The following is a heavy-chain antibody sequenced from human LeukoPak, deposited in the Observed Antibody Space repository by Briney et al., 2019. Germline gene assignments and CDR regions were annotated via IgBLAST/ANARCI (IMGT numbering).Heavy chain of an antibody. CDR3: ARRPTVTIWFDP. V-gene: IGHV4-59*12. Sequence: PSETLSLTCTVSGGSISSYYWSWIRQPPGKGLEWIGYIYYSGSTNYNPSLKSRVTISVDTSKNQFSLKLSSVTAADTAVYYCARRPTVTIWFDPWGQGTLVTVSS. CDR2: IYYSGST. D-gene: IGHD4-11*01. CDR1: GGSISSYY. J-gene: IGHJ5*02.